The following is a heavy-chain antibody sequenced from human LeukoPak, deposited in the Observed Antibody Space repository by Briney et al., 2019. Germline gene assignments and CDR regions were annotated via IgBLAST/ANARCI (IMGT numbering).Heavy chain of an antibody. Sequence: GGSLRLSCEASAFTFSSYWMSWVRQAPGKGLEWVANIKEDGSEINYVDSVKGRFTISRDNAKNSLFLQMNSLRVEDTAVYYCAKDRLLTEYGAVSELDYWGQGSLVTVSS. CDR2: IKEDGSEI. V-gene: IGHV3-7*01. D-gene: IGHD3-10*01. CDR3: AKDRLLTEYGAVSELDY. CDR1: AFTFSSYW. J-gene: IGHJ4*02.